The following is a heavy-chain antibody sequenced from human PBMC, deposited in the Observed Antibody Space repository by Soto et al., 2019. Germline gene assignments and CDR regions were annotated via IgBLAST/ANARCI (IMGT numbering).Heavy chain of an antibody. V-gene: IGHV3-33*06. Sequence: GGSLRLSCAASGFTFSSLGMHWVRQAPGKGLEWVAVIWYDGSSTYYADSVKGRFTISRDNSKNTLYLQMSSLRVEDTAVYYCAKPRGGQPGPFDDWGRGTLVTVSS. CDR3: AKPRGGQPGPFDD. CDR2: IWYDGSST. D-gene: IGHD3-16*01. J-gene: IGHJ4*02. CDR1: GFTFSSLG.